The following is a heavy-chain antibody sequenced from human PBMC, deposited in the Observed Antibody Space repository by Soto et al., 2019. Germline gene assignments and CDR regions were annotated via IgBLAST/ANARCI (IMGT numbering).Heavy chain of an antibody. J-gene: IGHJ6*02. Sequence: SETLSLTCAVSGGSISSSNWWSWVRQPPGKGLEWIGGIYYSGSTNYNPSLKSRLTISVDKSKNQFSLKLSSVTAADTAVYYYARFDYEYGMDVWGQGTTVTVSS. CDR3: ARFDYEYGMDV. V-gene: IGHV4-4*02. CDR2: IYYSGST. CDR1: GGSISSSNW.